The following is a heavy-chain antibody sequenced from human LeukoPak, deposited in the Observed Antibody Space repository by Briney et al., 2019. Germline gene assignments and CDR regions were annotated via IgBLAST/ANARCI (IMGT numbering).Heavy chain of an antibody. CDR2: ISGSGGST. J-gene: IGHJ4*02. CDR3: ARSDSSWYLVN. V-gene: IGHV3-23*01. D-gene: IGHD6-13*01. Sequence: GGSLRLSCAASGFTFSSYAMSWVRQAPGKGLEWVSAISGSGGSTYYADSVKGRFTISRDNSKNTLYLQMNSLRAEDTAVYYCARSDSSWYLVNWGQGTLVTVSS. CDR1: GFTFSSYA.